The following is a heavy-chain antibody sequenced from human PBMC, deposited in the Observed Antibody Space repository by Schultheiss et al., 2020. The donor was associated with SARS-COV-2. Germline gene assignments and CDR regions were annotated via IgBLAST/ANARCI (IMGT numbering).Heavy chain of an antibody. J-gene: IGHJ3*02. D-gene: IGHD7-27*01. Sequence: GGSLRLSCAASGFTFSSYGMHWVRQAPGKGLEWVAVISYDSTNIHYADSVKGRFTISRDNSKNTLYLQMNSLRPEDTAIYYCARELNWGDDAFDIWGQGTKVTVSS. CDR1: GFTFSSYG. CDR3: ARELNWGDDAFDI. V-gene: IGHV3-30*03. CDR2: ISYDSTNI.